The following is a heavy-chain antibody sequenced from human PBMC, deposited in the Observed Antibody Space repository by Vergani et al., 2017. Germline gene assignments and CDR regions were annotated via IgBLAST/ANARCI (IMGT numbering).Heavy chain of an antibody. CDR3: AKDITAAAGSGMDV. J-gene: IGHJ6*02. V-gene: IGHV3-23*01. CDR2: ISGSGGST. D-gene: IGHD6-13*01. Sequence: AASGFTFSSYAMSWVRQAPGKGLEWVSAISGSGGSTYYADSVKGRFTISRDNSKNSLYLQMNSLRTEDTALYYCAKDITAAAGSGMDVWGQGTTVTVSS. CDR1: GFTFSSYA.